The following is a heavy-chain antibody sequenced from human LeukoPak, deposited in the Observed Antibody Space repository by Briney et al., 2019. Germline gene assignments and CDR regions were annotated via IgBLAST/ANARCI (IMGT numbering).Heavy chain of an antibody. D-gene: IGHD6-13*01. V-gene: IGHV4-39*01. CDR3: ARRAIAAAGTRGYYYYMDV. CDR1: GGSISSSSYY. Sequence: KPSETLSLTCTVSGGSISSSSYYWGWIRQPPGKGLEWIGSIYYSGSTYYNPSLKSRVTISVDTSKNQFSLKLSSVTAADTAVYYCARRAIAAAGTRGYYYYMDVWGKGTTVTISS. CDR2: IYYSGST. J-gene: IGHJ6*03.